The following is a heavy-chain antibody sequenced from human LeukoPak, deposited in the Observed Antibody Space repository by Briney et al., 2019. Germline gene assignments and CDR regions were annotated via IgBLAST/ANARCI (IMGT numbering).Heavy chain of an antibody. Sequence: ASVKVSCKASGYTFTSYAMHWVRQAPGQRLEWMGWINAGNGNTKYSQKFQGRVTITRDTSASTAYMELSSLRSEDTAVYYCARGDRRYCSSTSCPTYGMDAWGQGTTVTVSS. V-gene: IGHV1-3*01. CDR1: GYTFTSYA. D-gene: IGHD2-2*01. CDR3: ARGDRRYCSSTSCPTYGMDA. J-gene: IGHJ6*02. CDR2: INAGNGNT.